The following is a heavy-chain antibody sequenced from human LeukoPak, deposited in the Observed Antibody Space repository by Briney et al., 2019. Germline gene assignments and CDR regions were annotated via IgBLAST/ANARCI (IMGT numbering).Heavy chain of an antibody. V-gene: IGHV3-48*02. CDR1: GFTFSSYS. Sequence: GGSLRLSCAASGFTFSSYSMNWVRQAPGKGLEWVSYISSSSSTIYYADSVKGRFTISRDNAKNSLYLQMNSLRDEDTAVYYCARDLARYYYDSSGYYPFDYWGQGTLVTVSS. CDR3: ARDLARYYYDSSGYYPFDY. J-gene: IGHJ4*02. D-gene: IGHD3-22*01. CDR2: ISSSSSTI.